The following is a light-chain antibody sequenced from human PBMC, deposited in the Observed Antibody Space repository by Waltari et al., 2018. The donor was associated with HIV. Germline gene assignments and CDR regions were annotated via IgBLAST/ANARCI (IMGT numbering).Light chain of an antibody. CDR3: CSYAGSSTSV. Sequence: QSALTKPASVSGSPGQSITISCTGTSRDVRSYNLVPWYQQHPGKAPKLMIDEVSNRPSGVSNRFSGSKSGNTASLTISGLQAEDEADYYCCSYAGSSTSVFGGGTKLTVL. V-gene: IGLV2-23*02. J-gene: IGLJ2*01. CDR2: EVS. CDR1: SRDVRSYNL.